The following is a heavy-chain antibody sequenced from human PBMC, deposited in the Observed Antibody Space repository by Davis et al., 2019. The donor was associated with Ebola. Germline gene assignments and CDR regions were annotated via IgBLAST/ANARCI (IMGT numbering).Heavy chain of an antibody. Sequence: PGGSLRLSCSASGFTFSEYAMPWVRQAPGKGLEYVSAVTGDGDSTNYADSVKGRFTISRDNPKNTLYLQMSGLRPEDTAVYYCVKDPRLAYCGGDCYSDWGQGTLVTVSS. D-gene: IGHD2-21*02. CDR2: VTGDGDST. CDR3: VKDPRLAYCGGDCYSD. J-gene: IGHJ4*02. V-gene: IGHV3-64D*06. CDR1: GFTFSEYA.